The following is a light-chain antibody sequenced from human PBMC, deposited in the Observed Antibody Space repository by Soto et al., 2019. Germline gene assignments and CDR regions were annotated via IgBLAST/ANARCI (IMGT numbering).Light chain of an antibody. V-gene: IGKV3-15*01. J-gene: IGKJ3*01. CDR1: QSVSSN. CDR2: GAS. CDR3: QQYNNWPGT. Sequence: EIGMTQSPATLSVSPGERATVSCRASQSVSSNLAWYQQKPGQAPRLLIYGASTRATGIPARFSGSGSGTDFTRTISSLQSEDFAAYYCQQYNNWPGTFGPGTKVDIK.